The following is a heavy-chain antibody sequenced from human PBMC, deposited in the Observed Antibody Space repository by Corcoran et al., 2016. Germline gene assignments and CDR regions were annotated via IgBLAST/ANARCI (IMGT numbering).Heavy chain of an antibody. V-gene: IGHV3-7*03. Sequence: EVQLVESGGGLVQPGGSLRLSCAASGFTFNSHWMSWVRQAPGKGLAWMSNIKSEGSDKYYVKSVKGRFTISRDNSDNSFYLQRNNMRAEETFKYYGAREEKGGRHLDDWGQGTVVSVS. CDR1: GFTFNSHW. CDR3: AREEKGGRHLDD. D-gene: IGHD2-15*01. CDR2: IKSEGSDK. J-gene: IGHJ4*02.